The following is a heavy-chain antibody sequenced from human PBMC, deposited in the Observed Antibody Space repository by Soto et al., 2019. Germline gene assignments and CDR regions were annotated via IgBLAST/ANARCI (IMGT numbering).Heavy chain of an antibody. J-gene: IGHJ4*02. CDR2: IIPIFGTA. Sequence: QVQLVQSGAEVKKPGSSVKVTCKASGGTFSSNAISWVRQAPGQGLEWMWGIIPIFGTANYAQKFQGRLTITAGESASTASMELSSLKSAGTAVYYCATGGRGISSAPRFYFEFWGQGTLVTVSS. V-gene: IGHV1-69*12. D-gene: IGHD5-18*01. CDR3: ATGGRGISSAPRFYFEF. CDR1: GGTFSSNA.